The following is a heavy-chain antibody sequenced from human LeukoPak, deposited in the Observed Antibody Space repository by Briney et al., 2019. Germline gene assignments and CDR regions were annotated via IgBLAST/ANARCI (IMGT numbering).Heavy chain of an antibody. D-gene: IGHD5-18*01. V-gene: IGHV1-69*05. Sequence: SVKVSCKASGGTFSSYAISRVRQAPGQGLEWMGGIIPIFGTANYAQKFQGRVTITTDESTSTAYMELSSLRSEDTAVYYCARSYTAMVGGYYIDVWGKGTTVTVSS. CDR1: GGTFSSYA. CDR2: IIPIFGTA. J-gene: IGHJ6*03. CDR3: ARSYTAMVGGYYIDV.